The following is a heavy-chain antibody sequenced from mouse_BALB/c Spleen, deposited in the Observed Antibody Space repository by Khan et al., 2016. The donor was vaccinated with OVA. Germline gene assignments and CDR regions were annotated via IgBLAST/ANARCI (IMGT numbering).Heavy chain of an antibody. Sequence: QVQLQQSRTELARPGASVKLSCKASGYTFTDYYINWVKQRTAQGLEWIGEIYPGSGNTYYNEKFKGKATLTADKSSSTAYLQLSRLPSEDSAVYYCARMDTTSLDCWGQGTTLTLSS. D-gene: IGHD2-3*01. CDR1: GYTFTDYY. CDR2: IYPGSGNT. CDR3: ARMDTTSLDC. V-gene: IGHV1-77*01. J-gene: IGHJ2*01.